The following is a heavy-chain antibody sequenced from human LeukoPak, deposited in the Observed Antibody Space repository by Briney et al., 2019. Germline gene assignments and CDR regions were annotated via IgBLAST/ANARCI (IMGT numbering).Heavy chain of an antibody. D-gene: IGHD3-10*01. CDR1: GFTFSSYG. V-gene: IGHV3-30*18. J-gene: IGHJ4*02. CDR3: AKDLTSYYGSGSPGL. Sequence: GGSLRLSCAASGFTFSSYGMHWVRQAPGKGLEWVAVISYDGSNKYYADSVKGRFTISRDNSKNTLYLQMNSLRAEDTAVYYCAKDLTSYYGSGSPGLWGQGTLVTVSS. CDR2: ISYDGSNK.